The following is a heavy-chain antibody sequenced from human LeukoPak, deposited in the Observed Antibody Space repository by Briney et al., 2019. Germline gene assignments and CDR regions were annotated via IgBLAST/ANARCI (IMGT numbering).Heavy chain of an antibody. J-gene: IGHJ4*02. CDR3: ATGSGYYYGH. V-gene: IGHV3-33*01. Sequence: GVPLRLSCAASGFSFSTYGMHWVRQAPGKGLEWVAVTYNDRGNNYYADSVKGRFTISRDNSKNTLYVQMDSLRVEDTAVYYCATGSGYYYGHWGRGTLVTVSS. CDR2: TYNDRGNN. CDR1: GFSFSTYG. D-gene: IGHD3-22*01.